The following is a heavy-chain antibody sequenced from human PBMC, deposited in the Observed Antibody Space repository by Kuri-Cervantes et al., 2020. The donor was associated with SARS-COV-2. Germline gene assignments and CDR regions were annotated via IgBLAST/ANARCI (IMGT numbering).Heavy chain of an antibody. J-gene: IGHJ5*02. D-gene: IGHD1/OR15-1a*01. Sequence: SETLSLTCNVSGDSMSRRYWNWIRQPPGRGLEWIGYIYYSGSTNYNPSLKSRATISVDTSRNQFSLKLRSVTAADTAVYYCVRDLRTWGFDPWGQGTLVTVSS. CDR3: VRDLRTWGFDP. V-gene: IGHV4-59*11. CDR2: IYYSGST. CDR1: GDSMSRRY.